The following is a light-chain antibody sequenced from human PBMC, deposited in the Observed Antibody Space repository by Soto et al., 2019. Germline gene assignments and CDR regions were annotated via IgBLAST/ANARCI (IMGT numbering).Light chain of an antibody. CDR2: DAS. CDR3: KQLNTYLPRT. J-gene: IGKJ4*01. V-gene: IGKV1-33*01. CDR1: QDISNY. Sequence: DIRMTHSPSSLSASVGDRVTITCQASQDISNYLNWYQQKPGKAPKLLIYDASNLETGVPSRFSGSGSGTDFTFTISSLQPEDIATYYCKQLNTYLPRTCGGVTKVEIX.